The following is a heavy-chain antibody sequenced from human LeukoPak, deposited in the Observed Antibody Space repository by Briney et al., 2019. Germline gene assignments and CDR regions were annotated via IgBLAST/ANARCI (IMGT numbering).Heavy chain of an antibody. D-gene: IGHD2-2*01. J-gene: IGHJ4*02. V-gene: IGHV3-15*01. Sequence: PGGSLRLSCATSGFTFSNAWMSWVRQAPGKGLEWVGRIKSNTDGGTTDYAAPVKGRFTISRDDSKNTLYLQMNSLKPEDTAVYYCTTGYADDYWGQGTLVTVSS. CDR3: TTGYADDY. CDR1: GFTFSNAW. CDR2: IKSNTDGGTT.